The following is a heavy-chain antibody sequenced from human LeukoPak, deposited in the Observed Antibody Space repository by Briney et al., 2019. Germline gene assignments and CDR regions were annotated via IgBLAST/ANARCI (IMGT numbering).Heavy chain of an antibody. CDR3: MVRGVIISAFDI. CDR2: ISAYNGNT. J-gene: IGHJ3*02. D-gene: IGHD3-10*01. Sequence: KVSCKASGYTFXGSGISWVRQXPGQGLGXMGWISAYNGNTNYAQKLQGRVTMTTDTSTSAAYMELRSLRSDDTAVYYCMVRGVIISAFDIWGQGTMVTVSS. V-gene: IGHV1-18*01. CDR1: GYTFXGSG.